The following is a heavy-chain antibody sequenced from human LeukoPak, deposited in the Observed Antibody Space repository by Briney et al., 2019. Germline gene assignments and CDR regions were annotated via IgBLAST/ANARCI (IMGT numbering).Heavy chain of an antibody. CDR2: INPNSGGT. D-gene: IGHD3-22*01. V-gene: IGHV1-2*06. CDR1: GYTFTGYY. J-gene: IGHJ4*02. CDR3: ARDGTYYYDSSGYYS. Sequence: ASVKVSXKASGYTFTGYYMHWVRQAPGQGLEWIGRINPNSGGTNYAQKFQGRVTMTRDTSISTAYMELSRLRSDDTAVYYCARDGTYYYDSSGYYSWGQGTLVTVSS.